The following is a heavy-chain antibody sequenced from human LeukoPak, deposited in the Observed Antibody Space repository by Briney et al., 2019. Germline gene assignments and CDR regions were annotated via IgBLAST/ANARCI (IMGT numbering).Heavy chain of an antibody. CDR1: GSTFSSYW. CDR3: ARAEGYYDILTGSLSEYFQH. J-gene: IGHJ1*01. Sequence: GGSLRLSCAASGSTFSSYWMSWVRQAPGKGLEWVANIKQDGSEKYYVDSVKGRFTISRDNAKNSLYLQMNSLRAEDTAVYYCARAEGYYDILTGSLSEYFQHWGQGTLVTVSS. V-gene: IGHV3-7*01. D-gene: IGHD3-9*01. CDR2: IKQDGSEK.